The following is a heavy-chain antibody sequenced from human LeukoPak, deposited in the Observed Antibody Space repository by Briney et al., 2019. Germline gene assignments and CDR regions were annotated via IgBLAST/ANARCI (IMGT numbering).Heavy chain of an antibody. CDR1: RGSFDGYF. CDR2: ISPSGGT. Sequence: SETLSLTCAVYRGSFDGYFWNWIRQPPGKGLEWIGEISPSGGTNYNPSLKSRVTISVDTSKNQLSLKLTSVTAADTAVYYCARERAVSGSYPFDYWGQGTLVTVSS. CDR3: ARERAVSGSYPFDY. V-gene: IGHV4-34*01. D-gene: IGHD3-10*01. J-gene: IGHJ4*02.